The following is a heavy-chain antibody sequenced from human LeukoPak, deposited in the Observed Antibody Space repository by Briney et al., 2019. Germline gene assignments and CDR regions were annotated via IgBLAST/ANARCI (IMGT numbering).Heavy chain of an antibody. CDR2: ISSDGGQT. D-gene: IGHD1-1*01. CDR1: GFSFGSYA. CDR3: ARDTGRTTGAPNTLKY. Sequence: GGSLRLSCAASGFSFGSYALHWVRQAPGKGLEWVAIISSDGGQTSYSDSVRGRFTISRDNSKSTIYLQVTSLRTEDTAVYYCARDTGRTTGAPNTLKYWGQGTLVTVSS. V-gene: IGHV3-30*01. J-gene: IGHJ4*02.